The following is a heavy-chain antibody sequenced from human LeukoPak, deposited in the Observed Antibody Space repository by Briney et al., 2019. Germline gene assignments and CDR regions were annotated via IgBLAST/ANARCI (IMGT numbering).Heavy chain of an antibody. Sequence: GASVRVSCKASGYIFSAHYMHWVRQAPGQGLEWMGWINPNTGGTKYAQKFQGRVTMTRDTSMNTAYMELSRLGSDDTAVYYCARDQGRGSGGWYPYHDHWGQGTLVTVSS. CDR1: GYIFSAHY. CDR3: ARDQGRGSGGWYPYHDH. CDR2: INPNTGGT. J-gene: IGHJ5*02. D-gene: IGHD6-19*01. V-gene: IGHV1-2*02.